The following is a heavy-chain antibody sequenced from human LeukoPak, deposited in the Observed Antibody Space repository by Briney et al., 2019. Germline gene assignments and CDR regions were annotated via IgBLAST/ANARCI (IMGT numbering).Heavy chain of an antibody. J-gene: IGHJ6*03. CDR1: GGSFSGYY. CDR2: IHHSGST. D-gene: IGHD5-24*01. CDR3: ARGLREMATLRPPYHMDV. V-gene: IGHV4-34*01. Sequence: SETLSLTCAVYGGSFSGYYWSWIRQPPGKGLEWIGEIHHSGSTNYNPSLKSRVTISVDTSKNQFSLKLSSVTAADTAVYYCARGLREMATLRPPYHMDVWGKGTTVTVSS.